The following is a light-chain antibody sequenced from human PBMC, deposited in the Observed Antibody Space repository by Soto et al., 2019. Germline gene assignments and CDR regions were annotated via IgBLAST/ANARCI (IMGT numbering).Light chain of an antibody. CDR1: SSNIGAGYD. CDR3: QSYDSSLSGYV. V-gene: IGLV1-40*01. CDR2: GNN. J-gene: IGLJ1*01. Sequence: QSVLTQPPSVSGAPGQKVTISCTGSSSNIGAGYDVNWYHQLPGTAPKLLIHGNNNRPSGVPDRFSGSKSGTSASLAITGLQAEDEADYFCQSYDSSLSGYVFGTGTKLTVL.